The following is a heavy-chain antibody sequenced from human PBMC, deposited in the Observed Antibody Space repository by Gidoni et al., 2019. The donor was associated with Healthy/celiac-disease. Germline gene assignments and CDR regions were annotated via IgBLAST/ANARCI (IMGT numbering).Heavy chain of an antibody. Sequence: QVRLVQSGAEVKTPGASVKVSCKASGYTFTSYGISWVRQAPGQGREWMGWISAYNGNTNYAQKLQGRVTMTTDTSTSTAYMELRSLRSDDTAVYYCARGFEESITMIEGWFDPWGQGTLVTVSS. CDR2: ISAYNGNT. CDR1: GYTFTSYG. CDR3: ARGFEESITMIEGWFDP. V-gene: IGHV1-18*01. J-gene: IGHJ5*02. D-gene: IGHD3-22*01.